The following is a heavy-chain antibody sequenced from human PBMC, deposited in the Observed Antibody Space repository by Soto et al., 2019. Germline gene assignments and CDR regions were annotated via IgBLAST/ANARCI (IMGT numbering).Heavy chain of an antibody. V-gene: IGHV4-61*08. D-gene: IGHD3-3*01. CDR2: IYYSGST. CDR1: GGSVSSGDYY. J-gene: IGHJ3*02. CDR3: ARHDFYHRTFDI. Sequence: SETLSLTCTVSGGSVSSGDYYWSWIRQPPGKGLEWIGYIYYSGSTNYNPSLKSRVSISLDTSRNQFSLRLTSVTAADTALYYCARHDFYHRTFDIWGQGTLVTVSS.